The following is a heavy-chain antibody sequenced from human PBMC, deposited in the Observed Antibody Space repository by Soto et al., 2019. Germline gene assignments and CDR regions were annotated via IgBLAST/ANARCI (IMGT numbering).Heavy chain of an antibody. CDR2: IYYSGST. J-gene: IGHJ6*02. V-gene: IGHV4-31*03. D-gene: IGHD3-10*01. CDR1: GGSISSGGYY. CDR3: ARGYYGSGNYYTPTLGMAV. Sequence: QVQLQESGPGLVKPSQTLSLTCTVSGGSISSGGYYWSWIRQHPGKGLEWIGYIYYSGSTYYNPSLRSRVTISVDPSKNQFSLKLSSVTAADTAVYWCARGYYGSGNYYTPTLGMAVWGQGTTVTVSS.